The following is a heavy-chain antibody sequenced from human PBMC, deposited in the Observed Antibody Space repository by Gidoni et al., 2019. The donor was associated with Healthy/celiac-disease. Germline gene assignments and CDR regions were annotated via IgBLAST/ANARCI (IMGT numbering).Heavy chain of an antibody. V-gene: IGHV3-23*01. D-gene: IGHD6-13*01. J-gene: IGHJ4*02. CDR2: ISGSGGST. Sequence: EVQLLESGGGLVQPGGSLRLSCAAPGFPFSSYAMSWFRQAPGKGLEWVSAISGSGGSTYYADSVKGRFTISRDNSKNTLYLQMNSLRAEDTAVYYCAKEAYSSSWYLDYWGQGTLVTVSS. CDR1: GFPFSSYA. CDR3: AKEAYSSSWYLDY.